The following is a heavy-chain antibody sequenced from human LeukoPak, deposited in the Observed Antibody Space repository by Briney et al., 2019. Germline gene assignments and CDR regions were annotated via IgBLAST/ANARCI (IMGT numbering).Heavy chain of an antibody. D-gene: IGHD3-22*01. CDR2: ISYDGSNK. V-gene: IGHV3-30*18. J-gene: IGHJ4*02. CDR1: GFTFSNYG. Sequence: GGSLRLSCTASGFTFSNYGMHWVRQAPGKGLEWVAVISYDGSNKYYADSVKGRFTISRDNSKNTLFLQMNSLRPEDTAVYHCAKVALFSGYYPPFDYWGQGTLVTVSS. CDR3: AKVALFSGYYPPFDY.